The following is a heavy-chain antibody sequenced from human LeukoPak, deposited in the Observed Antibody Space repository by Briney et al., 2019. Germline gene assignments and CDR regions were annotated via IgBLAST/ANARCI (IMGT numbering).Heavy chain of an antibody. V-gene: IGHV3-21*06. CDR1: GFTFSSYS. CDR2: ISSSSSYI. Sequence: GGSLRLSCAASGFTFSSYSMNWVRQAPGKGLEWVSSISSSSSYIYYADSVKGRFTISRDNAKNTLYLQMNSLRAEDTAVYYCARGWRYSSTQPLDYWGQGTLVTVSS. J-gene: IGHJ4*02. D-gene: IGHD6-13*01. CDR3: ARGWRYSSTQPLDY.